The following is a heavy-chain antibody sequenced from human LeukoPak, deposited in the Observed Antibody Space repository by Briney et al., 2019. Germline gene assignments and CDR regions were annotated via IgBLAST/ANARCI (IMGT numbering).Heavy chain of an antibody. V-gene: IGHV3-30*18. CDR3: AKDRSSGWPDAFDI. D-gene: IGHD6-19*01. CDR1: GFTFSSYG. CDR2: ISYDGSNK. J-gene: IGHJ3*02. Sequence: PGGSLRLSCAASGFTFSSYGMHWVRQAPGKGLEWVAVISYDGSNKYYADSVKGRFTISRDNSKNTLYLQMNSLRAEDTAVYYCAKDRSSGWPDAFDIWGQGTMVTVSS.